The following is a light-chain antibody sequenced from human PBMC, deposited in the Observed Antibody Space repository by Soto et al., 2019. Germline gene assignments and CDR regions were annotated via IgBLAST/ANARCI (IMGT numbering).Light chain of an antibody. CDR1: QSISNW. Sequence: IQMTQSPSTLSASVGDRVTITCRASQSISNWMAWYQQKPGKAPKLLIYDASSLEGGVPSRFSGSGSGTEFTLTISSLQPDDFATYYCQQYNSYSRTFGQGTK. V-gene: IGKV1-5*01. J-gene: IGKJ1*01. CDR3: QQYNSYSRT. CDR2: DAS.